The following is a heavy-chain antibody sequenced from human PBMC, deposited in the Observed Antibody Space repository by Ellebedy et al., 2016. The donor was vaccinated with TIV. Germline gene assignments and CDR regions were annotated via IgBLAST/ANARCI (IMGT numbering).Heavy chain of an antibody. CDR3: ARTFGNTPYPIDY. D-gene: IGHD3-10*01. CDR2: ISSSSSYI. Sequence: GESLKISCAASGFTFSSYSMNWVRQAPGKGLEWVSYISSSSSYIYYADSVKGRFTISRDNSKNTLYLQMNSLRAEDTAVYYCARTFGNTPYPIDYWGQGTLVTVSS. V-gene: IGHV3-21*05. J-gene: IGHJ4*02. CDR1: GFTFSSYS.